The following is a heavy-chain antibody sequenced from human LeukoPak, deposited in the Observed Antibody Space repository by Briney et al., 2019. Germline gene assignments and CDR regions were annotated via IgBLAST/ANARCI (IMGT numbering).Heavy chain of an antibody. J-gene: IGHJ4*02. V-gene: IGHV3-23*01. D-gene: IGHD5-12*01. CDR1: GFTFSSYG. CDR3: AKANLWSGYKYYFDY. CDR2: VSGSGGST. Sequence: GGSLRLSCAASGFTFSSYGVSWVRQAPGKGLEWVSAVSGSGGSTYYADSVKGRFTISRDNSKNTLYLQMNSLRAEDTAVYYCAKANLWSGYKYYFDYWGQGTLVTVSS.